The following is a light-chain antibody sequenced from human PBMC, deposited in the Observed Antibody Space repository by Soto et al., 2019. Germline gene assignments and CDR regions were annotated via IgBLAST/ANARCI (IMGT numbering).Light chain of an antibody. J-gene: IGKJ4*01. CDR1: QDITTF. CDR3: QKYKDWPLT. CDR2: GSS. Sequence: EVVVTQSPATLSVSPGETVTLSCRASQDITTFLAWYHQKPGQAPSLLIFGSSTRATRIPARFSGSGSGIESTLTISRLQSEVFGVYYCQKYKDWPLTFGGGTRVEIK. V-gene: IGKV3-15*01.